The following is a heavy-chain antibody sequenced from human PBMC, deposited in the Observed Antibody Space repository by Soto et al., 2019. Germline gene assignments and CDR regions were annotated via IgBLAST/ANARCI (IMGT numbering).Heavy chain of an antibody. CDR1: GFTFSSFH. D-gene: IGHD6-13*01. V-gene: IGHV3-48*01. J-gene: IGHJ6*02. CDR3: ARTSSSSWYSTKYYYYGMDV. CDR2: ITSSSDTI. Sequence: GGSLRLSCAASGFTFSSFHMNWVRQAPGRGLEWVAYITSSSDTIYYSDSVKGRFTISRDNGKNSLFLQMNSLRAEDTAVYYCARTSSSSWYSTKYYYYGMDVWGQGTTVTVSS.